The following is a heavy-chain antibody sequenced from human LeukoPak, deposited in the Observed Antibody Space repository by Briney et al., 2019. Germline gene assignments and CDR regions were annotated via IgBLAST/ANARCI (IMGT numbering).Heavy chain of an antibody. Sequence: GESLKISCKGSGYSFTSYWIGWVRQMPGKGLEWMGIIYPGDSDTRYSPSFQGQVTISADKSTSTAYLQWSSLKASDTAMYYCARSSSWYSGALDYWGQGTLVTVSS. J-gene: IGHJ4*02. CDR2: IYPGDSDT. CDR3: ARSSSWYSGALDY. CDR1: GYSFTSYW. V-gene: IGHV5-51*01. D-gene: IGHD6-13*01.